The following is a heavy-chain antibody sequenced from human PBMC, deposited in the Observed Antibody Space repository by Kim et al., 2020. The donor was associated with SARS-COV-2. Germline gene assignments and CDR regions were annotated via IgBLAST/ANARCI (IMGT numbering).Heavy chain of an antibody. V-gene: IGHV3-74*01. CDR2: GGNT. Sequence: GGNTGYADSVKGRFTVSRDNAKNTLYLQMNSLRVEDTAVYYCARGTYGDYWGQGTLVTVSS. D-gene: IGHD4-17*01. J-gene: IGHJ4*02. CDR3: ARGTYGDY.